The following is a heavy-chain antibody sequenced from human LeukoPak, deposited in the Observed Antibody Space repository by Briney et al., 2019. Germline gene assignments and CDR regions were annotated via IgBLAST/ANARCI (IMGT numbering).Heavy chain of an antibody. CDR1: GFTFSSYA. CDR3: ARGGIAAAGTLDH. J-gene: IGHJ4*02. Sequence: GGSLRLSCAASGFTFSSYAMHWVRQAPGKGLEWWAVISYYGSNKYYADSVKGRFTIYRDNSKNTLYLQMNSLRAEDTAVYYCARGGIAAAGTLDHWGQGTLVTVPS. D-gene: IGHD6-13*01. CDR2: ISYYGSNK. V-gene: IGHV3-30-3*01.